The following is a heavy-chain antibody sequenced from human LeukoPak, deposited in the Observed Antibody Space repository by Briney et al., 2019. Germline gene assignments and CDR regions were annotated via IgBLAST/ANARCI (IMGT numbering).Heavy chain of an antibody. J-gene: IGHJ4*02. CDR1: GGSISSSSYY. D-gene: IGHD3-3*01. V-gene: IGHV4-39*07. CDR3: ARVGRITIFGVVRTWFDY. Sequence: SETLSLTCTVSGGSISSSSYYWGWIRQAPGKGLEWIGSIYYSGSTYYNPSLKSRVTISVDTSKNQFSLKMSSVTAADTAVYYCARVGRITIFGVVRTWFDYWGQGTLVTVSS. CDR2: IYYSGST.